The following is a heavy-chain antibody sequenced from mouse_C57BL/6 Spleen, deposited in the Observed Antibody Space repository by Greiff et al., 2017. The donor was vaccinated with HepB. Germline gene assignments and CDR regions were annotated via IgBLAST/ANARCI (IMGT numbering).Heavy chain of an antibody. CDR1: GYTFTDYN. CDR2: INPNNGGT. CDR3: ARTGTDWYFDV. D-gene: IGHD4-1*01. J-gene: IGHJ1*03. Sequence: VQLQQSGPELVKPGASVKIPCKASGYTFTDYNMDWVKQSHGKSLEWIGDINPNNGGTIYNQKFKGKATLTVAKSSSTAYMELRRLTSEDTAVYYCARTGTDWYFDVWGTGTTVTVSS. V-gene: IGHV1-18*01.